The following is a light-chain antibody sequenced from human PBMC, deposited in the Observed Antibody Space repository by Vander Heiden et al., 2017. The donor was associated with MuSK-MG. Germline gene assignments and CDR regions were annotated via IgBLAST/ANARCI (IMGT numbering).Light chain of an antibody. Sequence: QPVLTQPPSVSGAPGQKVTIFCTGDSPNIGAGYDVHWYQRLPGTAPKVLICGNNNRPSGVPDRFSGSKSGTSASLAITGLQAEDEATYYCQSYDNNLSARFGGGTKLTVL. J-gene: IGLJ3*02. V-gene: IGLV1-40*01. CDR3: QSYDNNLSAR. CDR1: SPNIGAGYD. CDR2: GNN.